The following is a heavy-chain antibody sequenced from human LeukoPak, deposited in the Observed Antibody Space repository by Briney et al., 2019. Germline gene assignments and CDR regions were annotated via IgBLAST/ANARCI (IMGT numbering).Heavy chain of an antibody. D-gene: IGHD5-12*01. CDR1: GYTFTGYY. J-gene: IGHJ4*02. V-gene: IGHV1-2*02. Sequence: ASVKVSCKASGYTFTGYYMHWVRQAPGQGLEWMGWINPNSGGTNYAQKFQGRVTMTRDTSISTAYMELSRLRSDDTAVYYCARMDSSSGYDSVDYWGQGTLVTVSS. CDR3: ARMDSSSGYDSVDY. CDR2: INPNSGGT.